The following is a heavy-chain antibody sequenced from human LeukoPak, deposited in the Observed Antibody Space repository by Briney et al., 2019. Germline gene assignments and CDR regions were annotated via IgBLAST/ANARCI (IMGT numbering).Heavy chain of an antibody. Sequence: SETLSLTCTVSGVSISSRSYYWGWIRQPPGKGLEWIGSIYYSGSTYYNPSLKSRVTISVDTSKKQFSLKLSSVSAAETAVYYSARHYGTPRDYRVGGLDYWGQGTLVTVSS. D-gene: IGHD4-11*01. CDR3: ARHYGTPRDYRVGGLDY. CDR1: GVSISSRSYY. J-gene: IGHJ4*02. CDR2: IYYSGST. V-gene: IGHV4-39*01.